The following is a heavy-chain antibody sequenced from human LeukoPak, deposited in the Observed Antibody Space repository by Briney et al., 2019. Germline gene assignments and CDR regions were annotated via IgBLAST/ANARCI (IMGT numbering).Heavy chain of an antibody. D-gene: IGHD3-16*02. J-gene: IGHJ6*03. CDR1: GFTFNNYA. Sequence: GGSLRLSCAASGFTFNNYAMHWVRQAPGKGLEWVAFIRYDGSTKHYADSVKGRFTISRDNSKNTLYLQMNSLRPEDTAVYYCAKEDSDDYVWGSYRYTYYYMDVWGKGTTVTVSS. V-gene: IGHV3-30*02. CDR3: AKEDSDDYVWGSYRYTYYYMDV. CDR2: IRYDGSTK.